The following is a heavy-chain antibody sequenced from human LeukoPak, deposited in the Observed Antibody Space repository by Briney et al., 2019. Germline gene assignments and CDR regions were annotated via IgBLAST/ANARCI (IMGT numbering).Heavy chain of an antibody. Sequence: GGSLRLSCAASGFTFSSYWMNWVRQAPGKGLVWVANIKQDGSEKYYVDSVKGRFSISRDNSNNIFYVQMNNLTPEDTAIYYCVKEKTTVTSRGAFEIWGHGTMVTVSS. CDR3: VKEKTTVTSRGAFEI. V-gene: IGHV3-7*01. CDR2: IKQDGSEK. J-gene: IGHJ3*02. CDR1: GFTFSSYW. D-gene: IGHD4-17*01.